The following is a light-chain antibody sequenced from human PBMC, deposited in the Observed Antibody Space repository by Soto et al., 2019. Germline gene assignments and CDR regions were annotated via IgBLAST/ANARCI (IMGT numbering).Light chain of an antibody. CDR3: QQYDTYWT. Sequence: DIQMTQSPSTLSASVGDRVIITCRASQSISNWLAWYQQKPGKAPNLLIYKASSLKSGVPSRFSGSGSGKEFTLTISSLQPDDFATYYCQQYDTYWTFGQGPKVDIK. CDR1: QSISNW. J-gene: IGKJ1*01. CDR2: KAS. V-gene: IGKV1-5*03.